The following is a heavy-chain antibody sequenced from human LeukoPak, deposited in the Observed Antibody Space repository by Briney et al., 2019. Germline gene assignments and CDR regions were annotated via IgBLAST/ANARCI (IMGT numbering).Heavy chain of an antibody. Sequence: GGSLGLSCAASGFTFSNYDMHWVRQATGKGLEYVPAIGVGGDTYYSGSVKGRFTISRENAENSLYLQMNNLRVEDTAVYYCARVNLYRSDSDYNDAFDIWGQGTMVTVSS. J-gene: IGHJ3*02. CDR2: IGVGGDT. D-gene: IGHD4-11*01. V-gene: IGHV3-13*04. CDR3: ARVNLYRSDSDYNDAFDI. CDR1: GFTFSNYD.